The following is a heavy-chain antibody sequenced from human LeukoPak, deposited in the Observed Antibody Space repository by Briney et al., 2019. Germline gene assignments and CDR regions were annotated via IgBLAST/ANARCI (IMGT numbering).Heavy chain of an antibody. CDR2: ISGSGGST. CDR3: EKGIAAQAVEDY. CDR1: GFTFSSYS. J-gene: IGHJ4*02. D-gene: IGHD6-13*01. Sequence: GGSLRLSCAASGFTFSSYSMSWVRQAPGKGLEWVSAISGSGGSTYYADSVKERLTISRDNSKNPLYRQMNSLRAEDTAVYYCEKGIAAQAVEDYWGQGTLVTVSS. V-gene: IGHV3-23*01.